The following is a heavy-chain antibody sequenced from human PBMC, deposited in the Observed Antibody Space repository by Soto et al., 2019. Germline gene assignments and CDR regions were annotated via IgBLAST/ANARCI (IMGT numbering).Heavy chain of an antibody. Sequence: SETLSLTCAVYGGSFSGYGWSWIRQPPGKGLEWIGEINHSGSTNYNPSLKSRVTTSVDTSKNQFSLKLSSVAAADTAVYYCARGRRGGYDSYAFDIWGQGTIVTVSS. CDR2: INHSGST. V-gene: IGHV4-34*01. D-gene: IGHD5-12*01. CDR3: ARGRRGGYDSYAFDI. J-gene: IGHJ3*02. CDR1: GGSFSGYG.